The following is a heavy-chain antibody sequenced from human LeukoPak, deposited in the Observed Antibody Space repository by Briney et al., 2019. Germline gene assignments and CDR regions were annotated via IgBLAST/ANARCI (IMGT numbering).Heavy chain of an antibody. Sequence: GGSLRLSCAASGFTFSSYAMSWVRQAPGKGLEWVSAISGSGGSTYYADSVKGRFTISRDNSKNTLYLQMNSLRAEDTAVYYCAKRKRGGIAAAGVDYWAKETLVTVSS. CDR2: ISGSGGST. D-gene: IGHD6-13*01. V-gene: IGHV3-23*01. CDR3: AKRKRGGIAAAGVDY. J-gene: IGHJ4*02. CDR1: GFTFSSYA.